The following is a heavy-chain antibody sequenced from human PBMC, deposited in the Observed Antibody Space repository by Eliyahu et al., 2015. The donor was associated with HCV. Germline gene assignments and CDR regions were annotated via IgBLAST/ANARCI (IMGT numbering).Heavy chain of an antibody. J-gene: IGHJ5*02. D-gene: IGHD6-19*01. Sequence: QVQLQESGPGLVKPSETLSLTCTVSVGSIXTYSWSWIRQPPGKGLEWIGXIHXSGSTNXNPSLKSRVTISVDTSKNQFSLNLTSVTAADTAVYYCSSGGGGIAVAGTGGWFDPWGQGTLVTVSS. V-gene: IGHV4-59*01. CDR1: VGSIXTYS. CDR3: SSGGGGIAVAGTGGWFDP. CDR2: IHXSGST.